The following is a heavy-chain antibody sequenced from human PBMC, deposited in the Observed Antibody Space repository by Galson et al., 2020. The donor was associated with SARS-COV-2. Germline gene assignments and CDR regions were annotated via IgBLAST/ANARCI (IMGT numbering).Heavy chain of an antibody. V-gene: IGHV3-7*01. Sequence: GGSLRPSCAASGFTFSSYWMSWVRQAPGKGLEWVANIRHDGSEKYYVDSVKGRFTISRDNTKNSLYLRMNSLRAEDTAVYYCSREIIDIWGQGTMVTGSS. CDR3: SREIIDI. J-gene: IGHJ3*02. CDR2: IRHDGSEK. CDR1: GFTFSSYW.